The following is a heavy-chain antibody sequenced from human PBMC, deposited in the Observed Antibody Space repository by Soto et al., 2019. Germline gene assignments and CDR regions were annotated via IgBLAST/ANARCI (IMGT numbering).Heavy chain of an antibody. CDR2: IRNSGSTI. J-gene: IGHJ6*03. CDR1: GFTFRTYA. CDR3: ARIGIVADHSNYYYMDV. Sequence: EVQLVASGGGLVQPGGSLRLSCAASGFTFRTYAMNWVRQAPGKRLEWISYIRNSGSTIYYADSVKGRFTTSRDNGKNSLDLQMNTLRAEDTAVYYCARIGIVADHSNYYYMDVWGKGTTVTVSS. D-gene: IGHD2-15*01. V-gene: IGHV3-48*03.